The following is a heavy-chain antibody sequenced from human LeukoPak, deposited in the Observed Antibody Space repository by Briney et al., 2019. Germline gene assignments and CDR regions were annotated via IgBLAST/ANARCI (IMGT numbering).Heavy chain of an antibody. CDR3: AREGGSYKHFDY. V-gene: IGHV1-46*04. Sequence: GASVKVSCKASEDTFTRHYMHWVRQAPGQGLEWIGIINPNDNSIDYTQKLRGRVTVTRDRSTSTVYMELNSLRSDDTAVYYCAREGGSYKHFDYWGQGSLITVSS. CDR2: INPNDNSI. CDR1: EDTFTRHY. J-gene: IGHJ4*02. D-gene: IGHD3-10*01.